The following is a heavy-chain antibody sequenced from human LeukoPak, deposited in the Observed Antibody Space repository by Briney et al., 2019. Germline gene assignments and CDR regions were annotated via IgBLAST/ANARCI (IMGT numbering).Heavy chain of an antibody. Sequence: GGSLRLSCAASGFIFTSYSMNWVRRAPGKGLEWVSFIDSSCSRIHYADSVRGRFTISRDNAKNLLYLQMNSLRAEDTAEYFCARGYGPGSFIIDYWGQGTLVAASS. CDR1: GFIFTSYS. J-gene: IGHJ4*02. D-gene: IGHD3-10*01. V-gene: IGHV3-48*01. CDR3: ARGYGPGSFIIDY. CDR2: IDSSCSRI.